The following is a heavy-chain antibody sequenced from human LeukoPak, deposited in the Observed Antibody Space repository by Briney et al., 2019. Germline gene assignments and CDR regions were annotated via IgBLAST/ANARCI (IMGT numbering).Heavy chain of an antibody. V-gene: IGHV3-11*06. D-gene: IGHD4-23*01. CDR3: ARDAVGWPFDY. J-gene: IGHJ4*02. Sequence: GGSLRLSCAASGFTFSDYYMTWIRQAPGKGLEWISYISSSSSYIYYADSVKGRFTISRDNAKNSLYLQMNSLRAEDTAVYYCARDAVGWPFDYWGQGTLVTVSS. CDR1: GFTFSDYY. CDR2: ISSSSSYI.